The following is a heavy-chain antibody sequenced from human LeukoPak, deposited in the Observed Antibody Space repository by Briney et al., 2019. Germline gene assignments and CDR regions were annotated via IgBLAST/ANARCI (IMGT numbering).Heavy chain of an antibody. CDR2: ISAYSGDT. D-gene: IGHD6-13*01. CDR1: GYTFTSYG. J-gene: IGHJ5*02. Sequence: ASVKVSCTASGYTFTSYGISWVRQAPGQGLEWMGWISAYSGDTNYAQKFQGRATMTTDTSTSTAYMELRSLRSDDTAVYYCARDQYHTIAAAGEMSNWFDPWGQGTLVTVSS. V-gene: IGHV1-18*01. CDR3: ARDQYHTIAAAGEMSNWFDP.